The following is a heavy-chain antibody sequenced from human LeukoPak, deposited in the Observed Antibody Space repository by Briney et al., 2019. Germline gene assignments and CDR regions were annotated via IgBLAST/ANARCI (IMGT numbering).Heavy chain of an antibody. D-gene: IGHD1-26*01. CDR1: GGSITSASYY. Sequence: SETLSLTCTVSGGSITSASYYWGWVRQPPGKGLEWIGSIYYSGNSYNNPSLKGRVTISIDTSTSQFSLELRSVTAADTAVYFCARGPLYTESFARTWFDAWGRGTVVTVSS. J-gene: IGHJ5*02. CDR3: ARGPLYTESFARTWFDA. V-gene: IGHV4-39*01. CDR2: IYYSGNS.